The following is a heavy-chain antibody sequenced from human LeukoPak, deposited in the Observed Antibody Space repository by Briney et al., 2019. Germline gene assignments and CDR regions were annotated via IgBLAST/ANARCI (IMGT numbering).Heavy chain of an antibody. V-gene: IGHV1-69*04. CDR1: GGTFSSYA. D-gene: IGHD3-22*01. CDR2: IIPILGIA. CDR3: ARATLTMIVVVPDY. Sequence: SVEVSCKASGGTFSSYAISWVRQAPGQGLEWMGRIIPILGIANYAQKFQGRVTITADKSTSTAYMELSSLRSEDTAVYYCARATLTMIVVVPDYWGQGTLVTVSS. J-gene: IGHJ4*02.